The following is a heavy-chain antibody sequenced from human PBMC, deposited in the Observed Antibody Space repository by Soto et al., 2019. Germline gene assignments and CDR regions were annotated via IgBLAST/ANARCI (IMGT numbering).Heavy chain of an antibody. CDR3: TRIRGWGWLGPNDY. V-gene: IGHV2-26*01. CDR2: IFSSDAK. Sequence: QVTLKESGPVLVKPTEPLTLTCTVSGFSLSSARMSVSWIRQPPGKALEWLAHIFSSDAKSYSASLKSRLTISKDTSKSQVVLTMTNMNPVDTATYYCTRIRGWGWLGPNDYWGQGTLVTVSS. CDR1: GFSLSSARMS. J-gene: IGHJ4*02. D-gene: IGHD3-10*01.